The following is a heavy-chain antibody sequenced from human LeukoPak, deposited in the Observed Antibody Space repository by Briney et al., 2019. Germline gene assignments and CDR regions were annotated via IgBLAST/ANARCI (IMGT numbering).Heavy chain of an antibody. CDR1: GFTFDDYA. D-gene: IGHD6-19*01. Sequence: SLRLSCAVSGFTFDDYALQWVGPAPGRGLAWVAGISWNSGSIGYADSVKGRFTISRDNAKNSLYLQMNSRRAEDTALDYCAKDSQWLVSGGSVYFDYWGQGTLVTVSS. J-gene: IGHJ4*02. CDR2: ISWNSGSI. V-gene: IGHV3-9*01. CDR3: AKDSQWLVSGGSVYFDY.